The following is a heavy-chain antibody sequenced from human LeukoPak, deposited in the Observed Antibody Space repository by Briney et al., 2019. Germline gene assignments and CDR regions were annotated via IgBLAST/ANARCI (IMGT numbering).Heavy chain of an antibody. V-gene: IGHV3-7*01. CDR2: IKGDGSEK. J-gene: IGHJ4*02. Sequence: GGSLRLSCAASGFTFSDYWMTWVRQAPGKGLEWVANIKGDGSEKYYVDSVKGRFTISRDNAKNSLYLQMNSLRAEDTAVYYCATSYHQRGFDYWGQGTLVTVSS. CDR1: GFTFSDYW. D-gene: IGHD2-2*01. CDR3: ATSYHQRGFDY.